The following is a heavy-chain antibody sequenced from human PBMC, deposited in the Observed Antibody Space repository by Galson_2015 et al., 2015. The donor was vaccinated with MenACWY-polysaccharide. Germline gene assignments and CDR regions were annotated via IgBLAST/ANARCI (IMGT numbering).Heavy chain of an antibody. CDR3: ARVPFRELTMVRGPLDY. D-gene: IGHD3-10*01. V-gene: IGHV1-69*06. CDR2: IIPVFETS. CDR1: GGSFSSFR. J-gene: IGHJ4*02. Sequence: SVKVSCRASGGSFSSFRVSWVRQAPGQGLEWMGGIIPVFETSTYAQKFQGRVTISADKSTTTTFMEVTSLTSEDTAVYYCARVPFRELTMVRGPLDYWGQGTPVTVSS.